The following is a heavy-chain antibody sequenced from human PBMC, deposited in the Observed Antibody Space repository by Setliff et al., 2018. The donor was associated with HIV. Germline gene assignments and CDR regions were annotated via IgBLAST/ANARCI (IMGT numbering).Heavy chain of an antibody. J-gene: IGHJ4*02. V-gene: IGHV3-72*01. CDR3: TRNFGDYFRLGY. CDR1: GFIFSDHY. CDR2: IRKKTNTYTT. D-gene: IGHD4-17*01. Sequence: PGGSLRLSCAASGFIFSDHYMDWVRQAPGKGLEWVGRIRKKTNTYTTEYAASVKGRFTISRDDSKSIVYLQMDSLKTEDTGVYYCTRNFGDYFRLGYWGQGVLVTVSS.